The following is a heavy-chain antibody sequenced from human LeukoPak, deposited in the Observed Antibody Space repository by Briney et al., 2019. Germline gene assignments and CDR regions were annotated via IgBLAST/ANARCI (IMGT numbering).Heavy chain of an antibody. D-gene: IGHD1-1*01. CDR2: INHSGST. CDR1: GGSFSGYY. J-gene: IGHJ5*02. Sequence: SETLSLTCAVYGGSFSGYYWSWIRQPPGKGLEWIGEINHSGSTNYNPSLKNRVTVSADTSKNQFSLKLSSVTAADTAVYYCARLQLERRGPWVDPWGQGTLVTVSS. CDR3: ARLQLERRGPWVDP. V-gene: IGHV4-34*01.